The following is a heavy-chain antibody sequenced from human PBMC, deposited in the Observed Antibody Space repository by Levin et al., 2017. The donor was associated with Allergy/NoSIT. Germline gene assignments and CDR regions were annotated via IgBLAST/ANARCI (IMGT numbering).Heavy chain of an antibody. CDR1: GFTFSKYE. CDR2: ISSSGGTM. D-gene: IGHD1-7*01. V-gene: IGHV3-48*03. Sequence: PGGSLRLSCTASGFTFSKYEINWVRQAPGKGLEWISYISSSGGTMYYADSVKGRFTISRDSAKNSVFLQMNSLGVEDTAVYYCAREGGGSSRNYLYYYGMDVWGQGTTVTVSS. J-gene: IGHJ6*02. CDR3: AREGGGSSRNYLYYYGMDV.